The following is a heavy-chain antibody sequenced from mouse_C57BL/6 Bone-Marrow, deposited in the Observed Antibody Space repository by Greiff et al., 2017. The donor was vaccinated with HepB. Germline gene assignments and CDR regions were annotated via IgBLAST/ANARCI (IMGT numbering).Heavy chain of an antibody. Sequence: EVKVVESGGGLVQPGGSLKLSCAASGFTFSDYGMAWVRQAPRKGPEWVAFISNLAYSIYYADTVTGRFTISRENAKNTLYLEMSSLRSEDTAMYYCAREREDYGAMDYWGQGTSVTVSS. CDR3: AREREDYGAMDY. D-gene: IGHD2-4*01. J-gene: IGHJ4*01. V-gene: IGHV5-15*01. CDR1: GFTFSDYG. CDR2: ISNLAYSI.